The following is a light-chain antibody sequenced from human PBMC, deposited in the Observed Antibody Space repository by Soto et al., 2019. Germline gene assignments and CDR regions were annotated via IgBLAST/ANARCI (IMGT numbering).Light chain of an antibody. CDR3: AAWDDSLKGYV. J-gene: IGLJ1*01. V-gene: IGLV1-44*01. CDR1: SSNIGVNA. Sequence: QPVLTQPPSASAAPGQRVTISCSGSSSNIGVNAVNWYQHLPGTAPELLIYTNNQRPSGVPDRFSGSKSGASASLAISGLQSEDEADYYCAAWDDSLKGYVFGTGTKLTVL. CDR2: TNN.